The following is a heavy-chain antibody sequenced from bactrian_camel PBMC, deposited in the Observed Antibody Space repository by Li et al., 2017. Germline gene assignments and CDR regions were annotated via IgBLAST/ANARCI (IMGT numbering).Heavy chain of an antibody. CDR3: AEGRGSRGEHCYSLNY. Sequence: HVQLVESGGGSVQAGGSLRLGCTASEYSAFDDTAMAWFRQVPGKSREGVASIGSSYYTSYSDSVKGRFTISQDSARNTFYLQMNNLQPDDTATYYCAEGRGSRGEHCYSLNYWGQGTQVTVS. CDR2: IGSSYYTS. CDR1: EYSAFDDTA. D-gene: IGHD6*01. V-gene: IGHV3S63*01. J-gene: IGHJ4*01.